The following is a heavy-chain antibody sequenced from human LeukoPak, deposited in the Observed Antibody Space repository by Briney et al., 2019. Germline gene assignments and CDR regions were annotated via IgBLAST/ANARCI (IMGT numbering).Heavy chain of an antibody. D-gene: IGHD6-13*01. CDR2: IFYSGNT. CDR3: ARAGSWILNFDY. V-gene: IGHV4-61*01. Sequence: SETLSLTCTVSGGSVSTGTYFWSWIRQPPGKGLEWIGEIFYSGNTNYNPSLKTRVTISVDTSKNQFSLKLSSVTAADTAVYYCARAGSWILNFDYWGQGTLVTVSS. J-gene: IGHJ4*02. CDR1: GGSVSTGTYF.